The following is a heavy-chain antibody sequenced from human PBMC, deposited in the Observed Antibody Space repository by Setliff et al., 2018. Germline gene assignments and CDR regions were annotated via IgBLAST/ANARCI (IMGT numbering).Heavy chain of an antibody. V-gene: IGHV4-39*01. CDR1: DDSFTSSRYY. Sequence: PSETLSLTCTVSDDSFTSSRYYWGWIRQAPGSGLEWIGSISYSGTTYYNPSLKSRVTISVDTSKNQFSLKLSSVTAADTAVYYCARRGYYYGWGDSNAFDIWGQGTMVTVSS. CDR2: ISYSGTT. J-gene: IGHJ3*02. CDR3: ARRGYYYGWGDSNAFDI. D-gene: IGHD3-10*01.